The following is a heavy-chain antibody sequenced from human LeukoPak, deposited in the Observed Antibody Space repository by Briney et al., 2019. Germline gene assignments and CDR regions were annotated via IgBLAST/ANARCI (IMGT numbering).Heavy chain of an antibody. V-gene: IGHV4-34*01. Sequence: SETLSLTCAIYGGSFGGYYWNWIRQPPGKGLEWIGEINHSGSTNYNPSLKSRVTISVDTSKNQFSLKLSSVTAADTAVYYCARGHPTYYDFWSAQGWFDPWGQGTLVTVSS. D-gene: IGHD3-3*01. CDR3: ARGHPTYYDFWSAQGWFDP. CDR1: GGSFGGYY. J-gene: IGHJ5*02. CDR2: INHSGST.